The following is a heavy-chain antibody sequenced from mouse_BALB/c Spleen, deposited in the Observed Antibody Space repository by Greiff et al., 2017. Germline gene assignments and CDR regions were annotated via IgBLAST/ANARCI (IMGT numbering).Heavy chain of an antibody. D-gene: IGHD2-10*02. Sequence: EVQLQQSGPGLVKPSQSLSLTCTVTGYSITSDYAWNWIRQFPGNKLEWMGYISYSGSTSYNPSLKSRISITRDTSKNQFFLQLNSVTTEDTATYYCARGGYGHYDYWGQGTTLTVSS. J-gene: IGHJ2*01. V-gene: IGHV3-2*02. CDR2: ISYSGST. CDR1: GYSITSDYA. CDR3: ARGGYGHYDY.